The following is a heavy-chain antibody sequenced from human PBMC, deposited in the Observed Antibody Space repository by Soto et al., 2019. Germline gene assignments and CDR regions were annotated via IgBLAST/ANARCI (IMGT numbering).Heavy chain of an antibody. J-gene: IGHJ4*02. CDR3: ARSEGFGEFAYYFDY. CDR2: IYYSGST. CDR1: GGSISSYY. V-gene: IGHV4-59*01. Sequence: SETLSLTCTVSGGSISSYYWSWIRQPPGKGLEWIGYIYYSGSTNYNPSLKSRVTISVDTSKNQFSLKLSSVTAADTAVYYCARSEGFGEFAYYFDYWGQGTLVTVSS. D-gene: IGHD3-10*01.